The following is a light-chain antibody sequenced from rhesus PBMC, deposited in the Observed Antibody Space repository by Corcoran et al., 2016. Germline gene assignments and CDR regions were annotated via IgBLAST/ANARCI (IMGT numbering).Light chain of an antibody. Sequence: DIQMTQSPSSLSASVGDTVTITCRASQGLSNYLAWYQQNQRKAPKPLIYSATNLESGVPSRVSVSGSGTEFTLTISSLQPEDFAIYYCQQHNSYPITFGPGTKLDIK. J-gene: IGKJ3*01. CDR3: QQHNSYPIT. CDR1: QGLSNY. V-gene: IGKV1S14*01. CDR2: SAT.